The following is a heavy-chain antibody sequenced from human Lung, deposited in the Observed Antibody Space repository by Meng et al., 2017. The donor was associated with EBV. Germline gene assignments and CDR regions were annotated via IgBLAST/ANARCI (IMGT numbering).Heavy chain of an antibody. CDR3: ARGTPGRSYSDY. D-gene: IGHD3-10*01. Sequence: QVALVMSGAGGKEPGASCGVSCEASGYTFASYGISWLRQAPGQGLEWMGWFVNNVDTYSAQKFQGRVTMTTDTHTSTAFMELRSLRSDDTAVYYCARGTPGRSYSDYWGQGTLVTVSS. J-gene: IGHJ4*02. CDR2: FVNNVDT. V-gene: IGHV1-18*01. CDR1: GYTFASYG.